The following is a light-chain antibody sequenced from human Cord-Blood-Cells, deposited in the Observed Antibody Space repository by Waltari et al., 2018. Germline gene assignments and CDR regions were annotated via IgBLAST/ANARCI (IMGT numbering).Light chain of an antibody. Sequence: QSALTQPASVSGSPGQSITISCTGTSSDVGGYNYVSWYQQHPGKAPKLMIYEVSNRPSGVSTRFSGSKSGNTASLTISGLHAEDGADYYCSSYTSSSTVVFGGGTKLTVL. CDR3: SSYTSSSTVV. CDR1: SSDVGGYNY. V-gene: IGLV2-14*01. J-gene: IGLJ2*01. CDR2: EVS.